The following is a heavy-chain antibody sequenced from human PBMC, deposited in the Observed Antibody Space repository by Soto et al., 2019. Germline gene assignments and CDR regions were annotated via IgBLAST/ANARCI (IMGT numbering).Heavy chain of an antibody. J-gene: IGHJ4*02. CDR3: ARGIWERSSGWYYFDS. V-gene: IGHV1-3*01. CDR1: GYTFTNYA. CDR2: INAGNGHT. Sequence: QVQLVQSGADVSKPGASVRISCKASGYTFTNYAVNWMRQAPGQSLEWMGWINAGNGHTKYSQNYQGRITLTRDTSATTVYMELSSLRSEDTALYFCARGIWERSSGWYYFDSWGQGTLVTVSS. D-gene: IGHD6-19*01.